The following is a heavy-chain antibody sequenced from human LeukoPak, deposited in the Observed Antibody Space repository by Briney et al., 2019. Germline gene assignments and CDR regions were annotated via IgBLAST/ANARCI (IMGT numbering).Heavy chain of an antibody. CDR2: IYHTGGT. CDR1: RYSISSGYY. J-gene: IGHJ4*02. D-gene: IGHD2-15*01. V-gene: IGHV4-38-2*02. CDR3: ARVRSTLLYYFDY. Sequence: SETLSLTCTVSRYSISSGYYWGWIRQPPGKGLEWIGSIYHTGGTHYNPSLKSRVTISVDTSKNQFSLKLSSVTAADTAVYYCARVRSTLLYYFDYWGQGTLVTVSS.